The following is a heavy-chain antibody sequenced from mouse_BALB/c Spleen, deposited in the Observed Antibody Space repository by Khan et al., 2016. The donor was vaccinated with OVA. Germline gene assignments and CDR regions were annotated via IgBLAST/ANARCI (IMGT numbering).Heavy chain of an antibody. CDR2: VNPNNGGT. CDR1: GYSFTGYY. Sequence: VQLKQSGPDLVKPGASVKISCKTSGYSFTGYYIHWVKQSQGKSLEWIGRVNPNNGGTTYNQNFKGKAILTVEKSSSTAYMELRSLTSEDEAVYYGGRISSITVEGFAYWGQGTLVTVSA. V-gene: IGHV1-18*01. D-gene: IGHD2-10*02. J-gene: IGHJ3*01. CDR3: GRISSITVEGFAY.